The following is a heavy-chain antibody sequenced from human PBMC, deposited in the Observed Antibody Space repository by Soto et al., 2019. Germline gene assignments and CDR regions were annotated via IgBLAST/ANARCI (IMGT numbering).Heavy chain of an antibody. Sequence: ASVKVSCKTSGGTFNRHSITWVRQAPGQGLEWMGAVIPIFGTANYAQKFQGRVTITADISTSTAYMELTSLRSDDTAVYYCARIFAAAIIPSFDPWGQGTLVTVSS. V-gene: IGHV1-69*06. CDR2: VIPIFGTA. D-gene: IGHD6-13*01. J-gene: IGHJ5*02. CDR3: ARIFAAAIIPSFDP. CDR1: GGTFNRHS.